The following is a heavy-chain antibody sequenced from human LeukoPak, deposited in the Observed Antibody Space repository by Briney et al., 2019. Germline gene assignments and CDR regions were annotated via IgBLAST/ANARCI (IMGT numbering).Heavy chain of an antibody. Sequence: QPGGSLRLSCAASGFTFSSNVMIWVRQAPGKGVEGVSSIPASGGSTYFADSVKGRFTISRDNSKNRLYLQMNSLRAEDTAVYYCATWAGATMVVVVAADYWGQGTLVTVSS. V-gene: IGHV3-23*01. CDR2: IPASGGST. CDR1: GFTFSSNV. J-gene: IGHJ4*02. CDR3: ATWAGATMVVVVAADY. D-gene: IGHD2-15*01.